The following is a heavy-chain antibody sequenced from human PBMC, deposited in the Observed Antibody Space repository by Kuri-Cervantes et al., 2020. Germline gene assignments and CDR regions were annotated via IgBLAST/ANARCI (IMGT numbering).Heavy chain of an antibody. CDR1: GYTFTSYG. Sequence: ASVKVSCKASGYTFTSYGISWVRQAPGQGLEWMGWISAYSGGTNYAQKFQGWVTMTRDTSISTAYMELSRLRSDDTAVYYCAREVIAAAGMGFDPWGQGTLVTVSS. V-gene: IGHV1-2*04. CDR2: ISAYSGGT. D-gene: IGHD6-13*01. CDR3: AREVIAAAGMGFDP. J-gene: IGHJ5*02.